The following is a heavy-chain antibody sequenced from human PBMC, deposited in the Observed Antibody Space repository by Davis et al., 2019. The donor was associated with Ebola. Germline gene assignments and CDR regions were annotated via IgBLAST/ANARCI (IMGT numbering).Heavy chain of an antibody. V-gene: IGHV4-59*01. Sequence: MPSETLSLTCTVSGGSISSYYWSWIRQPPGKGLEWIGYIYYSGSTNYNPSLKSRVTISVDTSKNQFSLKLSSVTAADTAVYYCARRRIAARHGYYYYYGMDVWGQGTTVTVSS. CDR3: ARRRIAARHGYYYYYGMDV. J-gene: IGHJ6*02. CDR1: GGSISSYY. CDR2: IYYSGST. D-gene: IGHD6-6*01.